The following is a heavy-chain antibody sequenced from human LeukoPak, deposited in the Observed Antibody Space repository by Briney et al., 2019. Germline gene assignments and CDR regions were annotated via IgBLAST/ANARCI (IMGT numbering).Heavy chain of an antibody. V-gene: IGHV3-7*01. CDR1: GFTFSSYW. Sequence: GGSLRLSCAASGFTFSSYWMSWVRQAPGKGLEWVANIKQDGSEKYYVDSVKGRFTISRGNAKNSLYLQMNSLRAEDTAVYYCAREWGGYCSSTSCYRREGYYFDYWGQGTLVTVSS. CDR3: AREWGGYCSSTSCYRREGYYFDY. D-gene: IGHD2-2*02. CDR2: IKQDGSEK. J-gene: IGHJ4*02.